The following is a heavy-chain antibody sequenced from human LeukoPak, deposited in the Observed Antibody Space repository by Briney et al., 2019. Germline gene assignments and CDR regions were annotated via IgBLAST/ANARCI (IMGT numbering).Heavy chain of an antibody. CDR1: GYTFTGYY. J-gene: IGHJ4*02. D-gene: IGHD6-13*01. CDR2: INPNSGGT. Sequence: ASVKVSCKASGYTFTGYYMHWVRQAPGQGLEWMGWINPNSGGTNYAQKFQGRVTMTRDTSISTAYMELSRLRSADTAVYYCARLSSSWYEPADYWGQGTLVTVSS. CDR3: ARLSSSWYEPADY. V-gene: IGHV1-2*02.